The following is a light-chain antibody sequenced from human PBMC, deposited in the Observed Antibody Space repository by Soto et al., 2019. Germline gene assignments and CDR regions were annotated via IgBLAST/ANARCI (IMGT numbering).Light chain of an antibody. V-gene: IGLV2-14*01. J-gene: IGLJ1*01. Sequence: QSVLTQPASVSGSPGHSITISCTGTSSDVCGYNYVSWYQQQSGKAPKLIIHEVSYRPSAVSNRFSGSKSGNTASLTISGLQGADEADYYCHLYTRSRAYVFGIGTKVTVL. CDR3: HLYTRSRAYV. CDR2: EVS. CDR1: SSDVCGYNY.